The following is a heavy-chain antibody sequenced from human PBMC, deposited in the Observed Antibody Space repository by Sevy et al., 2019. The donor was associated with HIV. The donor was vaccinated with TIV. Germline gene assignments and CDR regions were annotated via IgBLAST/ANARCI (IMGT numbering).Heavy chain of an antibody. CDR1: GYSLSNLA. CDR2: FDPEDGET. CDR3: AVTKDYYENSGNPFDY. V-gene: IGHV1-24*01. J-gene: IGHJ4*02. Sequence: ASVKVSCKVSGYSLSNLAMHWVRQAPGKGLEWMGTFDPEDGETIYAQSFQGRVTLTEDTSTDTAYMELSSLRSEDTAVFYCAVTKDYYENSGNPFDYWGQGTLVTVSS. D-gene: IGHD3-22*01.